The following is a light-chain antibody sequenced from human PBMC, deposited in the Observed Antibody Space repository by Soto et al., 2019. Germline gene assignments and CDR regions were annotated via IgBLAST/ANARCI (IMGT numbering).Light chain of an antibody. J-gene: IGKJ5*01. CDR1: QSVSSN. Sequence: EIVMTQSPATLSVSPGERATLSCRASQSVSSNLAWYHQKPGQPPRLLIYGASTRATGIPARFSGSESGTEFTLTISSLQSEDFAVYYCQQYYNWPITFGQGTRLEMK. CDR3: QQYYNWPIT. CDR2: GAS. V-gene: IGKV3D-15*01.